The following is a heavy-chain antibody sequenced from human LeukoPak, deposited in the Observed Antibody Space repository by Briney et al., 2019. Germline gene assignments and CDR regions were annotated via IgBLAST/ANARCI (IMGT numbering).Heavy chain of an antibody. J-gene: IGHJ4*02. V-gene: IGHV3-53*01. CDR1: GFTVSSNY. D-gene: IGHD3-22*01. CDR2: IYSGGST. Sequence: GGSLRLACAACGFTVSSNYMSWVRQAPGKGLEWVSVIYSGGSTYYADSAKGRFTISRDNSKNTLYLQMNSLRADDTAVYYCARDPDYNDSAWGQGTLVTVSS. CDR3: ARDPDYNDSA.